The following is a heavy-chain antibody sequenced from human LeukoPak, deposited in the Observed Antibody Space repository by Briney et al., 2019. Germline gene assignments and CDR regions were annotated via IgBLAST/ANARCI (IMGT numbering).Heavy chain of an antibody. CDR1: GGTFSSYA. V-gene: IGHV1-69*04. CDR3: ARTDCSSTSCHYYYYYYMDV. Sequence: GASVKVSCNASGGTFSSYAISWVRQAPGQGLEWMGRMIPILGIANYAQKFQGRVTITADESTSTAYMELSSLRSEDTAVYYCARTDCSSTSCHYYYYYYMDVWGKGTTVTVSS. D-gene: IGHD2-2*01. J-gene: IGHJ6*03. CDR2: MIPILGIA.